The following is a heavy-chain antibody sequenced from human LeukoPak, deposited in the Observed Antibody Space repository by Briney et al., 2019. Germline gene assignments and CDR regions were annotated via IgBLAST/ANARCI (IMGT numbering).Heavy chain of an antibody. D-gene: IGHD3-22*01. CDR3: ARVTGYMIEDYFDY. CDR2: IYTSGST. Sequence: PSETLSLTCTVSGVSISSYYWSWIRQPAGKGLEWIGRIYTSGSTNYNPSHKSRVTISVDTAKNQFSLKLSSVTAADTAVYYCARVTGYMIEDYFDYWGQGTLVTVSS. J-gene: IGHJ4*02. CDR1: GVSISSYY. V-gene: IGHV4-4*07.